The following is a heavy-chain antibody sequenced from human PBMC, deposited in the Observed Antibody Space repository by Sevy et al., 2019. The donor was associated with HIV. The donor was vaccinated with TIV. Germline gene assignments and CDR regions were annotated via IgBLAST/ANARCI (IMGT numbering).Heavy chain of an antibody. CDR1: GFTFTNYW. J-gene: IGHJ5*02. CDR2: VKQGGSEK. V-gene: IGHV3-7*03. Sequence: GGSLRLSCITSGFTFTNYWMNWVRQAPGKGLEWVANVKQGGSEKYYVDSVKGRFTISRDNAKNSLYLQMNSLRVEDTAVYYCASPGTKGFDPWGQGTLVTVSS. CDR3: ASPGTKGFDP. D-gene: IGHD2-8*01.